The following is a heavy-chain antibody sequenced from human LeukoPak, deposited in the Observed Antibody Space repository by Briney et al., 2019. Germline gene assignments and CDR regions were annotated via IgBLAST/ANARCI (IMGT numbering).Heavy chain of an antibody. D-gene: IGHD3-3*01. CDR2: ISWNSGSI. CDR1: GFTFDDYA. Sequence: PGGSLRLSCAASGFTFDDYAMHWVRQGPGKGLEWVSGISWNSGSIGYADSVKGRFTISRDNAKNSLYLQMNSLRAEDTAVYYCAKDLFRRVGVGSSPYMDVWGKGTTVTVSS. CDR3: AKDLFRRVGVGSSPYMDV. J-gene: IGHJ6*03. V-gene: IGHV3-9*01.